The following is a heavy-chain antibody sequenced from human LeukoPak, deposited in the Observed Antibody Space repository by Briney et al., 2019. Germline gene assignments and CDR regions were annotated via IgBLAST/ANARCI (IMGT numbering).Heavy chain of an antibody. CDR1: GFPFSSYS. CDR3: ARGPPEAYCGGDCYWYLDY. V-gene: IGHV3-48*02. J-gene: IGHJ4*02. CDR2: ISSGSSTI. Sequence: GSLSLSCAASGFPFSSYSMNWVRQAPGKGLEWVSYISSGSSTIYYADLVKGRFTISRDNAKNSLYLQMNSLRDEDTAVFYCARGPPEAYCGGDCYWYLDYWGQGTLVTVSS. D-gene: IGHD2-21*02.